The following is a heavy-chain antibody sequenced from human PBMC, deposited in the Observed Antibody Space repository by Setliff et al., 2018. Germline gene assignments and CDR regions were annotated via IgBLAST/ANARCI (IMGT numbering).Heavy chain of an antibody. CDR1: DGSIRSGDY. V-gene: IGHV4-31*03. Sequence: PSETLSLTCTVSDGSIRSGDYWGWIRQHPGKGLEWIGYIHHTGTTFYNPSLRSRVTISVDTPKNQFSLKLTSLTAADTAVYYCAGAKDGYDFDYFDYWGQGTPVTVSS. CDR2: IHHTGTT. CDR3: AGAKDGYDFDYFDY. D-gene: IGHD5-12*01. J-gene: IGHJ4*02.